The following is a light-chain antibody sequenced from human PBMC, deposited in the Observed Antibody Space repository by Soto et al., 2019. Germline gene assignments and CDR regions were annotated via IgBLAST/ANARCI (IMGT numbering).Light chain of an antibody. Sequence: VLTQSPATLSLSPGERATLSCRASQSVSFYLAWYQQKPGQAPRLLIYDTSKRAPGIPARFSGSGSGTDFTLTITSVEPEDVAVYYCQQRNDWPPSTFGGGTKVEIK. CDR2: DTS. CDR3: QQRNDWPPST. CDR1: QSVSFY. V-gene: IGKV3-11*01. J-gene: IGKJ4*01.